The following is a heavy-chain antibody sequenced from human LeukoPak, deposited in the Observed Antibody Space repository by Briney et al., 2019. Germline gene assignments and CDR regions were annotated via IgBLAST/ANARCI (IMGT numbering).Heavy chain of an antibody. D-gene: IGHD1-7*01. CDR1: GGTFSSYA. J-gene: IGHJ6*02. Sequence: EASVKVSCKASGGTFSSYAISWVRQAPGQGLEWMGGIIPIFGTANYAQKFQGRVTITADESTSTAYMELSSLRSEDTAVYYCARDTPRNWNYRYYGMDVWGQGTTVTVSS. CDR3: ARDTPRNWNYRYYGMDV. CDR2: IIPIFGTA. V-gene: IGHV1-69*13.